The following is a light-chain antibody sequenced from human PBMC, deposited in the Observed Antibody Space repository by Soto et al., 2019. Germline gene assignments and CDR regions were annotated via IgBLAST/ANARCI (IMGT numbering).Light chain of an antibody. CDR3: QQYYSSLPT. V-gene: IGKV1-8*01. Sequence: AIRMTLSPSSLVASTGDRVTITCRASQGISSYLAWYQQKPGKAPKLLIYAASTLQSGVPSRFSGSGSGTDVTLTISCLQSEDFAPYYCQQYYSSLPTFGPGTKVDIK. CDR1: QGISSY. J-gene: IGKJ3*01. CDR2: AAS.